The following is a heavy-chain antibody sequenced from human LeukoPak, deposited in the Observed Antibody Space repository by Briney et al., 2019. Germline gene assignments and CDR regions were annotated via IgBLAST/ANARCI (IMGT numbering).Heavy chain of an antibody. Sequence: GGSLRLSCAASGFTFSDYYMSWIRQAPGRGLEWVSYISSGGSTIYYADSVKGRFTISRDNAKNPLYLQMNSLRAEDTAVYYCAGGSYGDYYFDYWGQGTLVTVSS. CDR1: GFTFSDYY. D-gene: IGHD4-17*01. V-gene: IGHV3-11*01. CDR3: AGGSYGDYYFDY. J-gene: IGHJ4*02. CDR2: ISSGGSTI.